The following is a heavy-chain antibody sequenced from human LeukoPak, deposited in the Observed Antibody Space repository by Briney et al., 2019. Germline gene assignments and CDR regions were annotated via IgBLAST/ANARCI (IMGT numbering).Heavy chain of an antibody. CDR3: ARHWKYDYPTD. CDR1: GGSISSGGYY. CDR2: IYYSGST. J-gene: IGHJ4*02. Sequence: SETLSLICTVSGGSISSGGYYWSWIRQHPGKGLEWIGYIYYSGSTYYNPSLKSRVTISVDTSKNQFSLKLSSVTAADTAVYYCARHWKYDYPTDWGQGTLVTVSS. V-gene: IGHV4-31*03. D-gene: IGHD4-11*01.